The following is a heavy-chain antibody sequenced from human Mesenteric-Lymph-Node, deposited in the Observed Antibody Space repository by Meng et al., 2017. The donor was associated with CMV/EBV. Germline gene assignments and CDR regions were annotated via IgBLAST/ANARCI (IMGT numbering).Heavy chain of an antibody. D-gene: IGHD2-2*01. CDR1: GSIYSSYC. J-gene: IGHJ3*02. Sequence: GGSLRLSCVASGSIYSSYCMSWVRQAPGKGLEWVANIKQDGNEKYYVDSVKGRFSISRDNSKNSLYLQMNSLRAEDTALYHCARARDYCSSSRCYMENAFDIWGQGTMVTVSS. CDR3: ARARDYCSSSRCYMENAFDI. V-gene: IGHV3-7*03. CDR2: IKQDGNEK.